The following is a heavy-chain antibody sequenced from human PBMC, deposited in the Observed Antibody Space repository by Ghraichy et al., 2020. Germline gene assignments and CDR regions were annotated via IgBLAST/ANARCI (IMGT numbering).Heavy chain of an antibody. D-gene: IGHD3-3*01. CDR3: ARQILYYDFWSGRGNWLDP. CDR2: IYYSGST. J-gene: IGHJ5*02. CDR1: GGSISSSSYY. V-gene: IGHV4-39*01. Sequence: TLSLTCTVSGGSISSSSYYWGWIRQPPGKGLEWIGSIYYSGSTYYNPSLKSRVTISVDTSKNQFSLKLSSVTAADTAVYYCARQILYYDFWSGRGNWLDPWCQGTLVTVSS.